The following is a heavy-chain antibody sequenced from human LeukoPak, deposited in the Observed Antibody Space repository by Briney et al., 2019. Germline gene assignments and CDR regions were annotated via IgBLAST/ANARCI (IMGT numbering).Heavy chain of an antibody. CDR1: GFTFSDFY. CDR3: ARVFSNPTGNDY. D-gene: IGHD1-1*01. CDR2: ISGSRSYT. V-gene: IGHV3-11*06. J-gene: IGHJ4*02. Sequence: PGGSLRLSCAASGFTFSDFYMSWIRQAPGRGLELVSYISGSRSYTNYADSVKGRFTISRDNAENSVYLQMNSLRAEDTAVYYCARVFSNPTGNDYWGQGTLVTVSS.